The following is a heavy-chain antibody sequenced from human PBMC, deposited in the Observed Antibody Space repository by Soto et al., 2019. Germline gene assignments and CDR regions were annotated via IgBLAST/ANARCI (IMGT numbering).Heavy chain of an antibody. CDR1: GYTFTSYA. V-gene: IGHV1-3*01. D-gene: IGHD6-13*01. CDR2: INAGNGNT. J-gene: IGHJ4*02. CDR3: ARPVGGIAADSYNYFDY. Sequence: ASVKVSCKASGYTFTSYAMHWVRQAPGQRLEWMGWINAGNGNTKYSQKFQGRVTITRDTSASTAYMELSSLRSEDTAVYYCARPVGGIAADSYNYFDYWGQGTLVTVSS.